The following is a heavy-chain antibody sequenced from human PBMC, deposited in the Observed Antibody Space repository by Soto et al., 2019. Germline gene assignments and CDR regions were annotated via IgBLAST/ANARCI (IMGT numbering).Heavy chain of an antibody. V-gene: IGHV3-72*01. J-gene: IGHJ4*02. CDR2: TRNRANSYTT. CDR3: ARGGNTPSRYLDY. Sequence: GGSLRLSCAASGFTLSDYYMDWVRQAPEKGLEWVARTRNRANSYTTEYAASVKGRFTISRDDSHNSLYLQMNSLKTEDTAVYYCARGGNTPSRYLDYWGQGPLVTVSS. CDR1: GFTLSDYY. D-gene: IGHD2-15*01.